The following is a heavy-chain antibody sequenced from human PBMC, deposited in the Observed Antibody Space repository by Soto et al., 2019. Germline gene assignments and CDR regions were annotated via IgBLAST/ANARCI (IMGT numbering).Heavy chain of an antibody. Sequence: SETLSLTCTLSGGSISSGDYYSSWIRQPPVKGLEWIGYIYYSGSTYYNPSLKSRVTISVDTSKNQFSLKLSSVTAADTAVYYCAREPRYYYDSSGYSKDNWFDPWGQGTLVTV. D-gene: IGHD3-22*01. CDR2: IYYSGST. CDR3: AREPRYYYDSSGYSKDNWFDP. V-gene: IGHV4-30-4*01. J-gene: IGHJ5*02. CDR1: GGSISSGDYY.